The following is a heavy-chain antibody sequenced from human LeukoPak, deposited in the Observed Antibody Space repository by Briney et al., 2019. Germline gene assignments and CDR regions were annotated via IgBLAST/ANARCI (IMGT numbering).Heavy chain of an antibody. D-gene: IGHD5-12*01. CDR1: GFTFSSYS. CDR3: ARDPGGGYAYYDGMDV. J-gene: IGHJ6*04. CDR2: ISSSSSYI. Sequence: GGSLRLSCAASGFTFSSYSMNRVRQAPGKGLEWVSSISSSSSYIYYADSVKGRFTISRDNAKNSLYLQMNSLRAEDTAVYYCARDPGGGYAYYDGMDVWGKGTTVTVSS. V-gene: IGHV3-21*01.